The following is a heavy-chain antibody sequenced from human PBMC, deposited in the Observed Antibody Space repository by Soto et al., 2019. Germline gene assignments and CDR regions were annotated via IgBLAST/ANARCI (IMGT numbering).Heavy chain of an antibody. CDR3: AKAYTYECVWGSFRYYFDH. Sequence: PGGSLRLSCEASGFTFSTYAMSWVRQAPGKGLEWVSGISGSGDRTHYADSVKGRFSISRDNSQNTLHLQMNSLRAEDTAVYYCAKAYTYECVWGSFRYYFDHWGQGALVTVSS. J-gene: IGHJ4*02. D-gene: IGHD3-16*02. CDR1: GFTFSTYA. CDR2: ISGSGDRT. V-gene: IGHV3-23*01.